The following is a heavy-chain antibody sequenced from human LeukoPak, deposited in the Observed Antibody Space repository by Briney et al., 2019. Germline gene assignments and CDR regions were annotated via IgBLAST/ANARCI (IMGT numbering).Heavy chain of an antibody. V-gene: IGHV3-11*01. Sequence: PGGSLRLSCAASGFTFSDYYMSWIRQAPGKGLEWVSYISSSGSTIYYADSVKGRFTISRDNAKNSLCLQMNSLRAEDTAVYYCAKGRKDFDTNLGPFDSWGQGILVTVSS. CDR3: AKGRKDFDTNLGPFDS. D-gene: IGHD3-9*01. CDR1: GFTFSDYY. J-gene: IGHJ4*02. CDR2: ISSSGSTI.